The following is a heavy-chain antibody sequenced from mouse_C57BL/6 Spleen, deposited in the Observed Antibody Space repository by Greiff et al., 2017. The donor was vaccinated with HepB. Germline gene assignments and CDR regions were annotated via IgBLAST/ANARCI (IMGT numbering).Heavy chain of an antibody. CDR2: ISNGGGST. D-gene: IGHD2-2*01. J-gene: IGHJ2*01. CDR3: ARHGGYPYYFDY. Sequence: EVMLVESGGGLVQPGGSLKLSCAASGFTFSDYYMYWVRQTPEKRLEWVAYISNGGGSTYYPDTVKGRFTISRDNAKNTLYLQMSRLKSGDTAMYYCARHGGYPYYFDYWGQGTTLTVSS. CDR1: GFTFSDYY. V-gene: IGHV5-12*01.